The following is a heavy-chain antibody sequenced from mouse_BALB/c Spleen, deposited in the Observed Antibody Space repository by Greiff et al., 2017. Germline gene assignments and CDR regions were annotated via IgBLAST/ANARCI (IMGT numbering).Heavy chain of an antibody. CDR3: ARRGTATGY. CDR2: INPSNGRT. V-gene: IGHV1S81*02. CDR1: GYTFTSYW. J-gene: IGHJ2*01. Sequence: QVQLQQPGAELVKPGASVSLSCKASGYTFTSYWMHWVKQRPGQGLEWIGEINPSNGRTNYNEEFKSKATLTVDKSSSTAYMQLSSRTSEDSAVYYCARRGTATGYWGQGTTLTVSA. D-gene: IGHD1-2*01.